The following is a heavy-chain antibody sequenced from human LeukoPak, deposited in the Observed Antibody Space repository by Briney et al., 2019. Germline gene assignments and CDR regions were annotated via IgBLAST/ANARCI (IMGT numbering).Heavy chain of an antibody. J-gene: IGHJ4*02. D-gene: IGHD6-6*01. CDR1: GGSMSSYY. CDR3: ARHFAYSSSSYFDY. Sequence: SETLSLTCTVSGGSMSSYYWSWIRQPPGKGLEWIGYVYYTGSTNYNPSLKSRVTMFEDKSKNQFSLRLYSVTAADTAVYYCARHFAYSSSSYFDYWGQGSLVTVSS. CDR2: VYYTGST. V-gene: IGHV4-59*08.